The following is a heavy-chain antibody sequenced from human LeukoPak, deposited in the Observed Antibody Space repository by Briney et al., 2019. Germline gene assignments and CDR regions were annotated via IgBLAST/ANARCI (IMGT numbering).Heavy chain of an antibody. D-gene: IGHD2-2*01. CDR1: GFTFGYHA. CDR2: IRSQAYSGTT. Sequence: GRSLRLSCTASGFTFGYHAINWVRQAPGRGREWVGFIRSQAYSGTTEYATSVKDRFTISRDDSKSIAYLQMNSLKTEDTAVYYCTRDIVSISQPYYFDYWGQGTLVTVSS. CDR3: TRDIVSISQPYYFDY. V-gene: IGHV3-49*04. J-gene: IGHJ4*02.